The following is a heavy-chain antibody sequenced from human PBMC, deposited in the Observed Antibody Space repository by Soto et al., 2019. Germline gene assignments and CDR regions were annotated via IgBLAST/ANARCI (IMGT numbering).Heavy chain of an antibody. CDR3: AREVGEVDYSSSSDAFDI. D-gene: IGHD6-6*01. CDR2: IYYSGST. V-gene: IGHV4-30-4*01. Sequence: PSETLSLTCTVSGGSISSGDYYWSWIRQPPGKGLEWIGYIYYSGSTYYNPSLKSRVTISVDTSKNQFSLDLSSVTAADTAMYYCAREVGEVDYSSSSDAFDIWGQGTMVTGSS. CDR1: GGSISSGDYY. J-gene: IGHJ3*02.